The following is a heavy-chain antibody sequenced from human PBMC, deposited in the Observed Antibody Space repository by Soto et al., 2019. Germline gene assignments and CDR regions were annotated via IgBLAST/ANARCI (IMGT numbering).Heavy chain of an antibody. Sequence: SETLSLTCTFSVGSISNYYWSCIRHTPGKGLEWIGYIYYRGSTNYNPSLKSRVTISVDTSRNQFSLRLSSVTAADTAVYYCARDRNDYADNYFGMEILGQGTRV. CDR1: VGSISNYY. CDR3: ARDRNDYADNYFGMEI. J-gene: IGHJ6*01. D-gene: IGHD2-2*01. V-gene: IGHV4-59*01. CDR2: IYYRGST.